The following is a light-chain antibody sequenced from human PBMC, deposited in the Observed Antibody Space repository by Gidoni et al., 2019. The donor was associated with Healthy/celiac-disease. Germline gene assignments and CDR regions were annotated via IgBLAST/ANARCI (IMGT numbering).Light chain of an antibody. V-gene: IGKV3-15*01. J-gene: IGKJ1*01. CDR3: QQYNNWPRT. Sequence: ELAMKQSPATLSGSPGERATLACRASQSVSSNLAWYQQKPGQAPRLLIYGASTRATGIPARFSGSGSGTDFTLTISSLQSEDFAVYYCQQYNNWPRTFGQXTKVEIK. CDR1: QSVSSN. CDR2: GAS.